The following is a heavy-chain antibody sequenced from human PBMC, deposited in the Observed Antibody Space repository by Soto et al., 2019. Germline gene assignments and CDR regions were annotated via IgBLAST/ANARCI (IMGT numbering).Heavy chain of an antibody. Sequence: GGSLRLSXAASGFTFSSYSMNWVRQAPGKGLEWVSSISSSSSYIYYADSVKGRFTISRDNAKNSLYLQMNSLRAEDTAVYYCASFGDSSSHARYRDYWGQGTLVTVSS. D-gene: IGHD6-6*01. CDR2: ISSSSSYI. CDR1: GFTFSSYS. J-gene: IGHJ4*02. CDR3: ASFGDSSSHARYRDY. V-gene: IGHV3-21*01.